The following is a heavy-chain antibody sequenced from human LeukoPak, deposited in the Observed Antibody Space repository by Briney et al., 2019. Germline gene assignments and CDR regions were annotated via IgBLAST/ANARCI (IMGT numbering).Heavy chain of an antibody. J-gene: IGHJ4*02. Sequence: PGGSLRLSCAASGFTFSSYEMNWVRQAPGKGLEWVSYISSSGSTIYYADSVKGRFTISRDNAKNSLYLQMNSLGAEDTAVYYCAREGSGYDYFDYWGQGTLVTVSS. D-gene: IGHD5-12*01. CDR3: AREGSGYDYFDY. CDR1: GFTFSSYE. V-gene: IGHV3-48*03. CDR2: ISSSGSTI.